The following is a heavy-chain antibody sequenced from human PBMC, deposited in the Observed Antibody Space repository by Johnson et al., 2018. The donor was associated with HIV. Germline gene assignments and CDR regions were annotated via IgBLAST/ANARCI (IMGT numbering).Heavy chain of an antibody. V-gene: IGHV3-30-3*01. CDR1: GFIFSTYT. Sequence: QVKLVESGGGVVQPGRSLRLSCAASGFIFSTYTIHWVRQAPGKGLEWVAAISYDGNNKNYAASVKGQFTISRENSKNTLYLKMSSLRAEDTAVYYCARPLQPYTSSSQGTFDIWGQGTMVTVSS. CDR2: ISYDGNNK. D-gene: IGHD6-6*01. CDR3: ARPLQPYTSSSQGTFDI. J-gene: IGHJ3*02.